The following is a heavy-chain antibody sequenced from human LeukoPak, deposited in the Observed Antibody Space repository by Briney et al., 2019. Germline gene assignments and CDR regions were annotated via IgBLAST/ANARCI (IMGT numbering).Heavy chain of an antibody. J-gene: IGHJ4*02. Sequence: ASVKVSCKVSGYTLTELSMHWVRQAPGKGLEWMGGFDPEDGETIYAQKFQGRVTMTEDTSTDTAYMELSSLRSEDTAVYYCATPDRQWLVQGTGSYYFDYWGQGTLVTVSS. CDR3: ATPDRQWLVQGTGSYYFDY. CDR2: FDPEDGET. D-gene: IGHD6-19*01. V-gene: IGHV1-24*01. CDR1: GYTLTELS.